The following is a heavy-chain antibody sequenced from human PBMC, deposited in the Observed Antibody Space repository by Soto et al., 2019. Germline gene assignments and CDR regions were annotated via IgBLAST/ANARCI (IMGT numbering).Heavy chain of an antibody. CDR3: ARDKGYGGKQPGNAFDI. D-gene: IGHD5-12*01. V-gene: IGHV3-23*01. J-gene: IGHJ3*02. CDR2: ISGSGGSP. CDR1: GFSFSTYT. Sequence: GGSLRLSCAASGFSFSTYTMSWVRRAPGKGLEWVSAISGSGGSPSYADSVQGRSTISRDNPKKTLYLQMNSLRAEDTAVYFCARDKGYGGKQPGNAFDIWGQGTMVTVSS.